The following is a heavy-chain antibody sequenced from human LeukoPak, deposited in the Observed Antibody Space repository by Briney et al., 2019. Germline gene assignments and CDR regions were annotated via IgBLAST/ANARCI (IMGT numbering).Heavy chain of an antibody. CDR3: ARHYYDSSGYYYYYYYMDV. D-gene: IGHD3-22*01. Sequence: PSETLSLTCTVSGGSISSSSYYWGWIRQPPGKGLEWIGSIYYSGSPYYNPSLKSRVTVSVHTSKNQFSLKLSSVTAADTAVYYCARHYYDSSGYYYYYYYMDVWGKGTTVTVSS. CDR1: GGSISSSSYY. J-gene: IGHJ6*03. V-gene: IGHV4-39*01. CDR2: IYYSGSP.